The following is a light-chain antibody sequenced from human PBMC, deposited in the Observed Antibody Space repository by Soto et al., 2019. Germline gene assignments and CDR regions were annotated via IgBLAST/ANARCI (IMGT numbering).Light chain of an antibody. J-gene: IGKJ1*01. CDR2: SAS. CDR3: QLSYNAWT. Sequence: DIQVTQSPSSLSASVGYSVTITCRTSQRIGTFLNWYQQRQGRAPNLLIYSASTLQSGVPSRFSAGGSGTDFTLTITSLQPEDFATYYCQLSYNAWTFGQGTKVDIK. CDR1: QRIGTF. V-gene: IGKV1-39*01.